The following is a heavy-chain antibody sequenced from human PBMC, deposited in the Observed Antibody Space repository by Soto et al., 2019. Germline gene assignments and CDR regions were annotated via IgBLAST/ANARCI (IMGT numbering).Heavy chain of an antibody. V-gene: IGHV3-33*01. D-gene: IGHD6-19*01. CDR3: ARGINLAGKGGEWFDP. Sequence: GGSLRLSCAASGFSFRNAGMHWVRQAPGKGLEWVAVIWYDGSNKYYADSVKGRFTISRDNSKNMLYLQMNSLRVDDTAVYYCARGINLAGKGGEWFDPWGQATMVTVYS. J-gene: IGHJ5*02. CDR1: GFSFRNAG. CDR2: IWYDGSNK.